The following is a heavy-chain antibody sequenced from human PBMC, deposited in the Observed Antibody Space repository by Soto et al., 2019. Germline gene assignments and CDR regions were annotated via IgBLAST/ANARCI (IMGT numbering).Heavy chain of an antibody. CDR3: ATVLRGVVNWFDP. J-gene: IGHJ5*02. CDR1: GDTFTNFG. CDR2: IATYNSNR. Sequence: HLVQSGPEVKKPGASITVSCKTSGDTFTNFGLSWVRQAPGQGLEWMGWIATYNSNRNYAQKFQAGLTRTTDTSTGTAYMELKSLRYDDTAVYYWATVLRGVVNWFDPWGQGTLVTVSS. V-gene: IGHV1-18*01. D-gene: IGHD3-10*01.